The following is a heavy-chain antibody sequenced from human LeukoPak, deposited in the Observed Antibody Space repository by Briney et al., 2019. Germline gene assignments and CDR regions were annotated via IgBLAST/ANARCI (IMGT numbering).Heavy chain of an antibody. CDR3: AAYCTNGVCHGGAFDI. CDR2: IYYSGST. J-gene: IGHJ3*02. Sequence: SETLSLTCTVSGGSISSGDYYWSWIRQPPGKGLEWIGYIYYSGSTYYNPSLKSRVTISVDTSKNQFSLKLSSVTAADTAVYYCAAYCTNGVCHGGAFDIWGPGTMVTVSS. CDR1: GGSISSGDYY. V-gene: IGHV4-30-4*08. D-gene: IGHD2-8*01.